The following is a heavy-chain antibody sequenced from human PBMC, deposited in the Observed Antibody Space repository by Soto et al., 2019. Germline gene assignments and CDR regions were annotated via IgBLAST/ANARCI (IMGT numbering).Heavy chain of an antibody. D-gene: IGHD1-7*01. CDR3: ARNLDWNYVSAFDI. CDR1: GYTFTGYY. CDR2: INPNSGGT. V-gene: IGHV1-2*04. Sequence: ASVKVSCKASGYTFTGYYMHWVRQAPGQGLEWVGWINPNSGGTNYAQKFQGWVTMTRDTSISTAYMELSRLRSDDTAVYYCARNLDWNYVSAFDIWGQGTMVTISS. J-gene: IGHJ3*02.